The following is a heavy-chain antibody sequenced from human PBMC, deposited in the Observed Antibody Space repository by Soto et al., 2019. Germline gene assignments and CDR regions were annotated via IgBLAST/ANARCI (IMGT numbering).Heavy chain of an antibody. CDR1: GFTFSSYA. D-gene: IGHD6-19*01. V-gene: IGHV3-23*01. CDR2: ISGSGGST. J-gene: IGHJ4*02. CDR3: AKDPEDGYSSGWFDY. Sequence: EVQLLESGGGLVQPGGSLRLSCAASGFTFSSYAMSWVRQAPGKGLEWVSAISGSGGSTYYADSVKGRFTISRDNSKNTLYLQMNRLRAENTAVYYCAKDPEDGYSSGWFDYWGQGTLVTVSS.